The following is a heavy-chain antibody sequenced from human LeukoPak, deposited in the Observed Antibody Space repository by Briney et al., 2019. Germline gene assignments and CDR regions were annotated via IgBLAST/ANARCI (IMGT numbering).Heavy chain of an antibody. CDR1: GGSISSYY. D-gene: IGHD4-23*01. CDR2: IYSSGST. Sequence: SETLSLTCTVSGGSISSYYWSWIRQPAGKGLEWIGRIYSSGSTNYNPSLKSRVTMSVDMSRNQFSLKLSSVAAADTAVYYCARVSPGGNSDYLGQGTLVTVSS. J-gene: IGHJ4*02. V-gene: IGHV4-4*07. CDR3: ARVSPGGNSDY.